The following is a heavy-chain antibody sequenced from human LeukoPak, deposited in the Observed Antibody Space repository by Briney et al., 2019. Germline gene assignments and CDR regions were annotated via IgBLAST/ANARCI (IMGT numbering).Heavy chain of an antibody. V-gene: IGHV3-21*01. CDR1: GFTFSSYS. J-gene: IGHJ6*02. Sequence: GGSLRLSCAASGFTFSSYSMNWVRQAPGKGLEWVSSISSSSSYIYYADSVKGRFTISRDNAKNSLYLQMNSLRAEDTAVYYCASEPDCSSTSCYFGYYYGMDVWGQGTTVTVSS. D-gene: IGHD2-2*01. CDR2: ISSSSSYI. CDR3: ASEPDCSSTSCYFGYYYGMDV.